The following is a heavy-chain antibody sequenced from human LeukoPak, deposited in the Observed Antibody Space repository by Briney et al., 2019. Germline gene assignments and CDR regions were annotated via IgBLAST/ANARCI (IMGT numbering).Heavy chain of an antibody. V-gene: IGHV3-23*01. J-gene: IGHJ4*02. CDR2: ISGSGGST. D-gene: IGHD3-3*01. CDR1: GFTFSSYA. Sequence: GGSLRLSCAASGFTFSSYAVSWVRQAPGKGLEWVSAISGSGGSTYYADSVKGRFTISRDNSKNTLYLQMNSLRAEDTAVHYCAKDSQTYYDFWSGYTFFDYWGQGTLVTVSS. CDR3: AKDSQTYYDFWSGYTFFDY.